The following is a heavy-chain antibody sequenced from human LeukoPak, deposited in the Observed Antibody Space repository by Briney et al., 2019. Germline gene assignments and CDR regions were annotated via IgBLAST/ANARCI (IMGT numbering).Heavy chain of an antibody. Sequence: SGTLSLTCTVSGYSITAPKWWSWVRQAPGEGLEWIGEIYHDRTTTFNPSLKSRLTISVDKSANQFFLNLNSVSATDTAVYYCVGRGLYGGTWLFEYWGQGALVTVSS. CDR2: IYHDRTT. CDR3: VGRGLYGGTWLFEY. J-gene: IGHJ4*02. V-gene: IGHV4-4*02. CDR1: GYSITAPKW. D-gene: IGHD2-8*01.